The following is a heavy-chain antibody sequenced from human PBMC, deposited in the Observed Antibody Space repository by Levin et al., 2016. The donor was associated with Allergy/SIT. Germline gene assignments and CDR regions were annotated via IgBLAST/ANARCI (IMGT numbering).Heavy chain of an antibody. V-gene: IGHV4-59*12. CDR3: ARAYCSGGSCYPFGY. J-gene: IGHJ4*02. CDR2: IYYSGST. Sequence: SETLSLTCTVSGGSISSYYWSWIRQPPGKGLEWIGYIYYSGSTNYNPSLKSRVTISVDTSKNQFSLKLSSVTAADTAVYYCARAYCSGGSCYPFGYWGQGTLVTVSS. CDR1: GGSISSYY. D-gene: IGHD2-15*01.